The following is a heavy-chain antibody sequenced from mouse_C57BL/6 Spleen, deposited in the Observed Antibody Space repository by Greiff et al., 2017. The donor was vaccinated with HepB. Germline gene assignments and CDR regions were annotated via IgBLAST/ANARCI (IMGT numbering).Heavy chain of an antibody. Sequence: EVHLVESGGGLVKPGGSLKLSCAASGFTFSDYGMHWVRQAPEKGLELVAYISSGSSTIYYADTVKGRFTISRDYAKNTLFLQMTSLRSEDTAMYYCARSWVHYAMDYWGQGTSVTVSS. CDR3: ARSWVHYAMDY. CDR2: ISSGSSTI. V-gene: IGHV5-17*01. J-gene: IGHJ4*01. D-gene: IGHD4-1*01. CDR1: GFTFSDYG.